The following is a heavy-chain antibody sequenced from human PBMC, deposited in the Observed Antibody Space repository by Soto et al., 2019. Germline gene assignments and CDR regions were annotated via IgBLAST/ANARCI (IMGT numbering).Heavy chain of an antibody. J-gene: IGHJ4*02. V-gene: IGHV3-21*01. Sequence: GGSLRLSCAASGFTFTNHAMNWVRQAPGKGLEWVSSISSTTNYIYYADSMKGRFTVSRDNAKNSVYLDMNSLSAEDTAVYYCARESEDLTSNFDYWGQGTLVTVSS. CDR2: ISSTTNYI. CDR3: ARESEDLTSNFDY. CDR1: GFTFTNHA.